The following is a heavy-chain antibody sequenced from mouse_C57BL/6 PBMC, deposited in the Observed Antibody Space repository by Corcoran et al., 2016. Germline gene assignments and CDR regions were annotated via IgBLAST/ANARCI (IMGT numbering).Heavy chain of an antibody. V-gene: IGHV1-76*01. J-gene: IGHJ2*01. CDR3: ARGNYYYCDY. CDR2: IYPGSGNT. D-gene: IGHD1-1*01. CDR1: GCTFPDSY. Sequence: QVQLKQSGAELVRPGASVQLSCTASGCTFPDSYLNWVKQRPGQGLEGLARIYPGSGNTYYNEKFKGKATLTAEKSSSTAYMQLSSLTSEDSAVYFCARGNYYYCDYWGQGTTLTVSS.